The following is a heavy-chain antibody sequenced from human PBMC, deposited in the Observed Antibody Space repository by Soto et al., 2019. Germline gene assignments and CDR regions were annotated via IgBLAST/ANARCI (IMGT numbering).Heavy chain of an antibody. Sequence: GGSLRLSCAASGFTFSSYAMSWVRQAPGKGLEWVSAISGSGGSTYYADSVKGRFTISRDNSKNTLYLQMNSLRAEDTAVYYCAAGAPWGTMIVVVIPVDFQHWGQGTLVTVSS. D-gene: IGHD3-22*01. CDR2: ISGSGGST. CDR3: AAGAPWGTMIVVVIPVDFQH. CDR1: GFTFSSYA. J-gene: IGHJ1*01. V-gene: IGHV3-23*01.